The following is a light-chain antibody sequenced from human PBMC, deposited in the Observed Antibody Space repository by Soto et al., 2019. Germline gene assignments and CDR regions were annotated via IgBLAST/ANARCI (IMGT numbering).Light chain of an antibody. CDR1: QSISSW. CDR3: QQYNSYPWT. Sequence: DIQMTHSPSTLSASVGDRVTITCRASQSISSWLAWYQQKPGKAPKLLIYDASSLESGVPSRFSGSGSGTEFNLTISSLQPDDVATYYCQQYNSYPWTCGQGTKVEIK. V-gene: IGKV1-5*01. J-gene: IGKJ1*01. CDR2: DAS.